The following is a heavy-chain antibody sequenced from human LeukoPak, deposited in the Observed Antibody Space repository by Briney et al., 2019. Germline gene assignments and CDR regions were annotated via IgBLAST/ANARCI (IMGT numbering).Heavy chain of an antibody. CDR2: INPNSGGT. CDR1: GYTFTGYY. CDR3: ARDRSRIAAAGNWFDP. D-gene: IGHD6-13*01. V-gene: IGHV1-2*02. J-gene: IGHJ5*02. Sequence: ASVKVSCKASGYTFTGYYIHWVRQAPGQGLEWMGWINPNSGGTNYAQKFQGRVTMTRDTSITTAYMELSRLRSDDTAVYYCARDRSRIAAAGNWFDPWGQGTLVTVSS.